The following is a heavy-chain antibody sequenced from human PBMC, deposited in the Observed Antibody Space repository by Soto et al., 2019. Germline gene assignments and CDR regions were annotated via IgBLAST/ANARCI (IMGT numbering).Heavy chain of an antibody. V-gene: IGHV4-39*01. CDR3: ARRRQQLVQDY. CDR1: GGSISSSSYY. CDR2: IYYSGST. D-gene: IGHD6-13*01. J-gene: IGHJ4*02. Sequence: LSLTCTVSGGSISSSSYYWGWIRQPPGKGLEWIGSIYYSGSTYYNPSLKSRVTISVDTSKNQFSLKLSSVTAADTAVYYCARRRQQLVQDYWGQGTLVTVSS.